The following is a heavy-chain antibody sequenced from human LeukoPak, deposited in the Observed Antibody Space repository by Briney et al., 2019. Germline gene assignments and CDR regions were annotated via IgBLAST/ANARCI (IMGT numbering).Heavy chain of an antibody. Sequence: SETLSLTCTVSGGSISSSSYYWGWIRQPPGKGLEWIGSIYYSGSTYYNPSLKSRVTISVDTSKNQFSLKLSSVTAADTAVYYCARGAPVYYYGMDVWGQGTTVTVSS. CDR3: ARGAPVYYYGMDV. J-gene: IGHJ6*02. V-gene: IGHV4-39*07. CDR1: GGSISSSSYY. CDR2: IYYSGST.